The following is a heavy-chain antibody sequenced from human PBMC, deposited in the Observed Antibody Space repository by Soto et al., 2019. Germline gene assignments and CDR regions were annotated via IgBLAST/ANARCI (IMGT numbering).Heavy chain of an antibody. CDR2: ISSYNGDT. CDR1: GYTFTRSG. CDR3: AREGVAPYYYYGMDV. V-gene: IGHV1-18*01. J-gene: IGHJ6*02. Sequence: ASVKVSCKASGYTFTRSGISWVRQAPGQGPEWMGWISSYNGDTNYAQTFQGRVTMTTDTSTCTAYMELRSLRSDDTAVYYCAREGVAPYYYYGMDVWGQGTQVTVSS. D-gene: IGHD5-12*01.